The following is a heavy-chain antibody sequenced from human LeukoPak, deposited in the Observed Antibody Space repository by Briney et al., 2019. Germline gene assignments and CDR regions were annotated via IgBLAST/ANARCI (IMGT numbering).Heavy chain of an antibody. CDR2: ISRSSDYI. V-gene: IGHV3-21*01. J-gene: IGHJ4*02. D-gene: IGHD5-18*01. Sequence: SGGSLRLSCTASGFTFINYNMHWVRQTPGKGLEWVSSISRSSDYIYYADSLKGRFTISRDNAKNSLYLQMNSLRAEDTAVYYCARAYSYGYIVDSWGQGTLVTVSS. CDR3: ARAYSYGYIVDS. CDR1: GFTFINYN.